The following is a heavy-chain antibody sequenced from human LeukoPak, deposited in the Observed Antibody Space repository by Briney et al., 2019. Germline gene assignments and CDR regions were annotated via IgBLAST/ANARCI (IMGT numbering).Heavy chain of an antibody. CDR2: IYYSGTT. D-gene: IGHD3-3*01. CDR3: ARTTYYDFWSGYYSGAFDI. J-gene: IGHJ3*02. V-gene: IGHV4-39*01. Sequence: SETLSLTCTVSGGSISSSNYYWGWIRQPPGMGLEWIGSIYYSGTTYYNPSLESRVTVSVDTSKNQFSLKLSSVTAADTAVYYCARTTYYDFWSGYYSGAFDIWGQGTMVTVSS. CDR1: GGSISSSNYY.